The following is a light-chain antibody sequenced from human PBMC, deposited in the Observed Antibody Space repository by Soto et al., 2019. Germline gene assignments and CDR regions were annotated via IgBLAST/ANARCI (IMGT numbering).Light chain of an antibody. J-gene: IGLJ2*01. CDR3: AAWDDSLRSVV. CDR2: RDN. Sequence: QAVVTQPPSASATPGQRVTISCSGSTSNIEKFYVYWYQQLPGTAPKLLVYRDNQRPSGVPDRFSGSKSGTSASLAISGLRSDDEADYYCAAWDDSLRSVVFGGGTQLTVL. CDR1: TSNIEKFY. V-gene: IGLV1-47*01.